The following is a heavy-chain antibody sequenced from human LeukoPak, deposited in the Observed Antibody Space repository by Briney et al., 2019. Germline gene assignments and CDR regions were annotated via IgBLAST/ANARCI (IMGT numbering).Heavy chain of an antibody. V-gene: IGHV3-64D*09. CDR1: GFTFSSYI. J-gene: IGHJ4*02. Sequence: GGSLRLSCSASGFTFSSYIMRWARQAPGKGLEYVSAITSNGDTTYYADSVKGRVTISRDNSKNTLYLQMSSLRAEDTAVYYCVKDDSYYYDSSGRDSWGQGTLVTVSS. CDR2: ITSNGDTT. CDR3: VKDDSYYYDSSGRDS. D-gene: IGHD3-22*01.